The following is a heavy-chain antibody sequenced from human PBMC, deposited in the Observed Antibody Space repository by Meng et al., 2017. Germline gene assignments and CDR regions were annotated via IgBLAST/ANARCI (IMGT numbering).Heavy chain of an antibody. D-gene: IGHD3-22*01. J-gene: IGHJ4*02. CDR3: ARDLLTFDSSGYYPD. V-gene: IGHV3-30*10. CDR2: ISYDGRDK. CDR1: GFTFSSYA. Sequence: VQVGESGGGLVKPGGALRLSCAGSGFTFSSYALHWVRQAPGKGLEWVAVISYDGRDKYYTDSVKGRFTISRDNSKNTLYLQMNSLRTEDTALYYCARDLLTFDSSGYYPDWGQGTLVTVSS.